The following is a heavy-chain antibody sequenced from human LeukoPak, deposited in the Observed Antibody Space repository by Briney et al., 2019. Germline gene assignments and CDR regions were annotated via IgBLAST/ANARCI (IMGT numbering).Heavy chain of an antibody. D-gene: IGHD2-2*01. Sequence: GASVKVSCTASGYTFTGYYMHWVRQAPGQGLEWMGRINPNSGDTNYAQKFQGRVTMTRDTSISTAYMELSRLRSDDTAVYYCARDYCSSTSCLFDYWGQGTLVTVSS. J-gene: IGHJ4*02. V-gene: IGHV1-2*06. CDR3: ARDYCSSTSCLFDY. CDR1: GYTFTGYY. CDR2: INPNSGDT.